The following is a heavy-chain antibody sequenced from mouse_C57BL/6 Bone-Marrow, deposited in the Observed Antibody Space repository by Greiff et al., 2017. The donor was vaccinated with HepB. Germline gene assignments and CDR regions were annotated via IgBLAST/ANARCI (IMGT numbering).Heavy chain of an antibody. J-gene: IGHJ3*01. CDR1: GYTFTSYW. V-gene: IGHV1-50*01. Sequence: VQLQQPGAELVKPGASVKLSCKASGYTFTSYWMQWVKQRPGQGLEWIGEIDPSDSYTNYNQKFKGKATLTVDTSSSTAYMQLSSLTSEVSAVYYCARRDYYGSSPWFAYWGQGTLVTVSA. CDR3: ARRDYYGSSPWFAY. D-gene: IGHD1-1*01. CDR2: IDPSDSYT.